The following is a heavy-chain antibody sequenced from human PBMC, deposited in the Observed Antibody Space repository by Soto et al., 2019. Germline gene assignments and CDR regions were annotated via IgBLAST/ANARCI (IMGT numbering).Heavy chain of an antibody. V-gene: IGHV1-3*01. J-gene: IGHJ1*01. CDR2: INAGNGNT. CDR3: ARKAHYDILTGYYNAEYFQH. CDR1: GYTFTSYA. D-gene: IGHD3-9*01. Sequence: VKVSCKASGYTFTSYAMHWVRQAPGQRLEWMGWINAGNGNTKYSQKFQGRVTITRDTSASTAYMELSSLRSEDTAVYYCARKAHYDILTGYYNAEYFQHWGQGTLVTVSS.